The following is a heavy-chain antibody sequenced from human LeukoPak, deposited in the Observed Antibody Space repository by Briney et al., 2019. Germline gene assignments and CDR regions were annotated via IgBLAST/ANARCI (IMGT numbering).Heavy chain of an antibody. CDR1: GGSISNYY. D-gene: IGHD6-19*01. CDR2: IYYSGTT. J-gene: IGHJ3*02. CDR3: ASQQRYSSGWYGAFDI. V-gene: IGHV4-59*08. Sequence: PSETLSLTCTVSGGSISNYYWNWIRQPPGKGLEWIGYIYYSGTTNYNPSLKSRVSMSVDTSKNQFSLKLSSVTAADTAVYYCASQQRYSSGWYGAFDIWGQGTMVTVSS.